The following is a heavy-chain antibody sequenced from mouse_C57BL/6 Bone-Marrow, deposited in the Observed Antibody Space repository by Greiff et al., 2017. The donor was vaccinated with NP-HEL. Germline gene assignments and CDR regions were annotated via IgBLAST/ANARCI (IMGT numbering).Heavy chain of an antibody. CDR2: ISYDGSN. J-gene: IGHJ3*01. CDR3: ASPNWDVGFAY. Sequence: EVHLVESGPGLVKPSQSLSLTCSVTGYSITSGYYWNWIRQFPGNKLEWMGYISYDGSNNYNPSLKNRISITRDTSKNQFFLKLNSVTTEDTATYYCASPNWDVGFAYWGQGTLVTVSA. D-gene: IGHD4-1*01. CDR1: GYSITSGYY. V-gene: IGHV3-6*01.